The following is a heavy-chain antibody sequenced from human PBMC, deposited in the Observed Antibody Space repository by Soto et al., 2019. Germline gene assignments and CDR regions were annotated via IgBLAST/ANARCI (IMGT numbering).Heavy chain of an antibody. CDR3: ARATYYDLPYGMDV. CDR2: INSDGSST. Sequence: PGGSLRLSCAASGFTFSSYWMHRVRQAPGKGLVWVSRINSDGSSTSYADSVKGRFTISRDNAKNTLYLQMNSLRAEDTAVYYCARATYYDLPYGMDVWGQGTTVTSP. D-gene: IGHD3-3*01. J-gene: IGHJ6*02. CDR1: GFTFSSYW. V-gene: IGHV3-74*01.